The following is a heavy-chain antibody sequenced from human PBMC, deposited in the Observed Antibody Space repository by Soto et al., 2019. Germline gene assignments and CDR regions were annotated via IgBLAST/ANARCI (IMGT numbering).Heavy chain of an antibody. D-gene: IGHD3-16*01. V-gene: IGHV5-51*07. CDR3: FRGGVTSRTFDY. CDR2: IFPDDSDT. Sequence: GESLKISCNASGYIIKNYWIGWVHQMPGQGLEWMGIIFPDDSDTRYSPSFQGHVTISVDKSISTAYVQWSSLKASDSAIYYCFRGGVTSRTFDYWGQGTLVTVSS. J-gene: IGHJ4*02. CDR1: GYIIKNYW.